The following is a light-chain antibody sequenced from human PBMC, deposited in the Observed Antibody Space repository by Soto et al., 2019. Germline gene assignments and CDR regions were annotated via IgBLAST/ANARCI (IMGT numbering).Light chain of an antibody. CDR3: QQYGSSPT. V-gene: IGKV3-15*01. Sequence: DIVMTQSPATLSVAPGERVTFSCRASQGVSRKLAWYQQRPGQAPRLLIYSASTRATGIPARFSGSGSGTDFSLTISRLEPEDFAVYYCQQYGSSPTFGGGTKVDIK. J-gene: IGKJ4*01. CDR2: SAS. CDR1: QGVSRK.